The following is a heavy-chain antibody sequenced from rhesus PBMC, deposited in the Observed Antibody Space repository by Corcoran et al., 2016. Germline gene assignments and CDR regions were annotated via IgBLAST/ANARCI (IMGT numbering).Heavy chain of an antibody. CDR2: IPGSGGST. D-gene: IGHD2-15*01. CDR1: GGSISSNY. V-gene: IGHV4-173*01. Sequence: QLQLQESGPGLVKPSETLSLPFAVSGGSISSNYWSWIRHPPGKGLEWIGRIPGSGGSTDYNPSLKRRVTISTDTSKNQFSLKLSSVTAADTAVYYCARVREIVVVLTDWGQGVLVTVSS. CDR3: ARVREIVVVLTD. J-gene: IGHJ4*01.